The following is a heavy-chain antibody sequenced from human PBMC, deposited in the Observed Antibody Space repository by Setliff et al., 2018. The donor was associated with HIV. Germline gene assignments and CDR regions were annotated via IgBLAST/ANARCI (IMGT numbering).Heavy chain of an antibody. V-gene: IGHV4-34*01. CDR1: GGSFSDYY. CDR3: ARDDYGDYEGYYYYYMDV. Sequence: SETLSLTCAVYGGSFSDYYWTWIRQSPGKGLEWIGEINHSGGTNYNPSLKSRVTMSVDTSKNQFSLKLSSVTAADTAVYYCARDDYGDYEGYYYYYMDVWGKGTTVTVSS. D-gene: IGHD4-17*01. J-gene: IGHJ6*03. CDR2: INHSGGT.